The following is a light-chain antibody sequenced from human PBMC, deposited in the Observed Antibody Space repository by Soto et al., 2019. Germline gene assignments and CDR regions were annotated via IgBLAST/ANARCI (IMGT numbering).Light chain of an antibody. V-gene: IGKV1-33*01. CDR3: QQYDDLPIT. Sequence: DIQMTQSPSSLSASVGDRVTITCQASQDIDKFLNWYQQKPGKPPKLLIDDASNLATGVPSRFSGRGSGTDFNFTITSLQPEDVATYYCQQYDDLPITFGKGTRLQIK. J-gene: IGKJ5*01. CDR1: QDIDKF. CDR2: DAS.